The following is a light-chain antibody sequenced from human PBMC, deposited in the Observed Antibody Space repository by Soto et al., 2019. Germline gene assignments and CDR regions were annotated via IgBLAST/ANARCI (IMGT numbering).Light chain of an antibody. CDR1: SSDVGAYIF. J-gene: IGLJ2*01. Sequence: QSALTQPPSASGSPGQSVTISCTGTSSDVGAYIFVSWYQQHPGKAPKLMVYDVNRRPPGVPDRFFGSKSGNTASLTISGLQAEDEADYYCSSYTSSSTYVVFGGGTKLTVL. V-gene: IGLV2-8*01. CDR3: SSYTSSSTYVV. CDR2: DVN.